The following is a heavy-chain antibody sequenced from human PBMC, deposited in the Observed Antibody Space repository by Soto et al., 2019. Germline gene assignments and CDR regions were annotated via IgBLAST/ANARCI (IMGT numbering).Heavy chain of an antibody. D-gene: IGHD2-21*02. V-gene: IGHV4-39*01. CDR3: ADGLHCGGDRPISEYFHH. Sequence: SETLSLTCTVSCGSISSSYYFWGWIRQPPGKGLEWIGSIYYSGSTYYNPSLKSRITISVDTSKNQFSLKLTSVTAADTAVYYCADGLHCGGDRPISEYFHHWGQGTLVTVSS. CDR2: IYYSGST. CDR1: CGSISSSYYF. J-gene: IGHJ1*01.